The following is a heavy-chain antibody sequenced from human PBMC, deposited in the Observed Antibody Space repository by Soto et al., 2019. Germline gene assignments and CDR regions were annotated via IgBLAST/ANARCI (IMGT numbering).Heavy chain of an antibody. CDR3: VRDGTKTLREWFDP. J-gene: IGHJ5*02. CDR2: IYATGTT. CDR1: GASISGFY. D-gene: IGHD1-1*01. V-gene: IGHV4-4*07. Sequence: QVQLQESGPGLVKPSETLSLTCTVSGASISGFYWSWIRKTAGKGLEWIGRIYATGTTDYNPSLKSRVMMSVDTSKKQFSLKLMSVTAADTAVYYSVRDGTKTLREWFDPWGQGISVTISS.